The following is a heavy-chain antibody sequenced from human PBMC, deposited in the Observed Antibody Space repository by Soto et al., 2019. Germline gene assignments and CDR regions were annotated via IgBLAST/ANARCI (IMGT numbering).Heavy chain of an antibody. CDR1: GERVSNNRAA. Sequence: SRTLSLSSAMSGERVSNNRAACNWIRQSPSSGLEWLGRTYYRSKWYNDYEVSVKSRITINPDTSKNQFSLQLNSVTPEDTALYYWARCTVAGGLEACVTWGQGS. V-gene: IGHV6-1*01. CDR3: ARCTVAGGLEACVT. CDR2: TYYRSKWYN. J-gene: IGHJ3*01. D-gene: IGHD6-19*01.